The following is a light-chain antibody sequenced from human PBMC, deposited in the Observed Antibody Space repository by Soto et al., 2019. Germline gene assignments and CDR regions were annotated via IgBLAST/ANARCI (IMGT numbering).Light chain of an antibody. J-gene: IGLJ1*01. CDR2: EVS. CDR3: TSYAGTYSFFYV. Sequence: QSALTQPPSACGSPGQSATISCTGTSSDVGAYNYVSWYQQLPGKAPKLIIYEVSKRPSGVPDRFSGSKSGNTASLTVSGLQAEDEADYYCTSYAGTYSFFYVFGTGTKVTVL. CDR1: SSDVGAYNY. V-gene: IGLV2-8*01.